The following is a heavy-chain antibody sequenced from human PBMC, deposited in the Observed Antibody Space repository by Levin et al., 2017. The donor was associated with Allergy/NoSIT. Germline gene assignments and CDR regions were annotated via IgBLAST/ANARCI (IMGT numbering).Heavy chain of an antibody. V-gene: IGHV3-7*01. CDR1: GLSFSRYW. CDR3: AYYDDSRHAFDI. Sequence: QRGESLKISCAASGLSFSRYWMSWVRQAPGKGPEWVANIKQDGSEKSYVDSVKGRLTISRDNTKNSLYLQMNSLRAEDTAVYYCAYYDDSRHAFDIWGQGTVVTVSS. J-gene: IGHJ3*02. CDR2: IKQDGSEK. D-gene: IGHD3-22*01.